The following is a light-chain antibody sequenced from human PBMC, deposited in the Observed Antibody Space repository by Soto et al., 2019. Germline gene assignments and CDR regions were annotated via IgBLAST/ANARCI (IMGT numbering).Light chain of an antibody. J-gene: IGKJ4*01. V-gene: IGKV1-5*03. CDR3: QQYNSYSLT. CDR1: QSISSW. CDR2: RAS. Sequence: DIQMTQSPSTLSASVGDRVTITCRASQSISSWLAWYQQKPGKAPKLLIYRASSLQSGVPSRFSGSGSGTAFTLTISSLQPDDFATYYCQQYNSYSLTFGGGTTVEIK.